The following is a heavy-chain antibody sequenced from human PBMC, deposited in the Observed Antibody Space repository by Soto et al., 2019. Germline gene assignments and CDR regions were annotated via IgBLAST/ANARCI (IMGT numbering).Heavy chain of an antibody. CDR1: GFTFEDYA. Sequence: EVQLVESGGGLVQPGRSLRLSCAVSGFTFEDYAMIWVRQVPGKGLECVSSISWNSGAIVYAASVKGRFTISRDNAKKSLYLEMNSLRVEDTALYYCAKGARSGWPWYFDLWGRGTLVTVSS. CDR3: AKGARSGWPWYFDL. J-gene: IGHJ2*01. D-gene: IGHD6-19*01. V-gene: IGHV3-9*01. CDR2: ISWNSGAI.